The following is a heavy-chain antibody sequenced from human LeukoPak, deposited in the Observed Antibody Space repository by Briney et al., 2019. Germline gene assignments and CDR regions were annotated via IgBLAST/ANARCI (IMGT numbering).Heavy chain of an antibody. CDR2: INHSGST. Sequence: SETLSLTCAVCGGSFSGYFWNWIRQPPGQGLEGIGEINHSGSTNYNPSLKSRGTISVDTSKNQFSLKLSSVTAADTAVYYCARDLDGTFDYGGQGTVVAVSS. J-gene: IGHJ4*02. D-gene: IGHD5-24*01. V-gene: IGHV4-34*01. CDR3: ARDLDGTFDY. CDR1: GGSFSGYF.